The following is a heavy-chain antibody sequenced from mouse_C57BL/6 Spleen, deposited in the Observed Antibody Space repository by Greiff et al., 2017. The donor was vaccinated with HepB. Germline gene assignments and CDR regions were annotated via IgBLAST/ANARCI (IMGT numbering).Heavy chain of an antibody. D-gene: IGHD2-3*01. CDR2: IWRGGST. V-gene: IGHV2-5*01. CDR3: AKGDDGYYDYYAMDY. CDR1: GFSLTSYG. Sequence: VQLQQSGPGLVQPSQSLSITCTVSGFSLTSYGVHWVRQSPGKGLEWLGVIWRGGSTDYNAAFMSRLSITKDNSKSQVFFKMNSLQADDTAIYYCAKGDDGYYDYYAMDYWGQGTSVTVSS. J-gene: IGHJ4*01.